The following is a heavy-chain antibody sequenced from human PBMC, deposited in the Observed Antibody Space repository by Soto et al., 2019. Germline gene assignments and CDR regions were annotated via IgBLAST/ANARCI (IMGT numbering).Heavy chain of an antibody. CDR2: ISGSGGST. J-gene: IGHJ4*02. V-gene: IGHV3-23*01. Sequence: GGSLRLSCSASGFTFSSYAMSWVRQAPGKGLEWVSDISGSGGSTYYADSVKGRFTSSRDNSKNTLYLLINSLRAEDTARYYCAKVIHLCSGPTDYWGQGTPVTVSS. CDR1: GFTFSSYA. D-gene: IGHD3-3*02. CDR3: AKVIHLCSGPTDY.